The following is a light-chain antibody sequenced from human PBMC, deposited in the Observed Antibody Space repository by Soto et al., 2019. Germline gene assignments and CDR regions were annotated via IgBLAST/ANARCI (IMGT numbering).Light chain of an antibody. J-gene: IGLJ2*01. CDR3: CSFAGSNTGV. V-gene: IGLV2-8*01. CDR1: SSDIGAYNY. Sequence: QSVLTQPPSASGSPGQSVTISCTGSSSDIGAYNYVSWYQQHPGKAPKLMVYDVSKRPSGVPDRFSGSKSGNTASLTVSGLQAEDEADYYCCSFAGSNTGVFGGGTKVTVL. CDR2: DVS.